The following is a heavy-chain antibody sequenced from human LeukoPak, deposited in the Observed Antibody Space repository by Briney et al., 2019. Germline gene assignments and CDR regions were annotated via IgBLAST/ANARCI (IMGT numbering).Heavy chain of an antibody. CDR3: AKDRGGSLDY. Sequence: AGSLSFSCSASGFSFNSDLMHWVRQAPGKGLVWVSHTNSDGRSSRYADSGKGRFTISRHNAKNNLYLQINSLRAEDTAVYYSAKDRGGSLDYWGQGTLVTVSS. J-gene: IGHJ4*02. CDR1: GFSFNSDL. CDR2: TNSDGRSS. V-gene: IGHV3-74*01. D-gene: IGHD2-15*01.